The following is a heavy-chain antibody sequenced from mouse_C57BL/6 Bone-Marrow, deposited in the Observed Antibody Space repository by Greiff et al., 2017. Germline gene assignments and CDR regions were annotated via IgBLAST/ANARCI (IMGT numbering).Heavy chain of an antibody. V-gene: IGHV1-19*01. D-gene: IGHD2-1*01. CDR3: ARRDGNYGFAY. Sequence: QLQQSGPVLVKPGASVKMSCKASGYTFTDYYMNWVKQSHGKSLEWIGVINPYNGGTSYNQKFKGKATLTVDKSSSTAYMELNSLTSEDSAVYYCARRDGNYGFAYWGQGTLVTVSA. CDR1: GYTFTDYY. CDR2: INPYNGGT. J-gene: IGHJ3*01.